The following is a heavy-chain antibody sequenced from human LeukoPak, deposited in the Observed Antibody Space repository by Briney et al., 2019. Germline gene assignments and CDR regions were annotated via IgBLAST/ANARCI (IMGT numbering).Heavy chain of an antibody. D-gene: IGHD6-13*01. CDR3: ARDIAQGYSSSWYWFDP. V-gene: IGHV1-69*04. Sequence: GSSVKVSCKASGGTFSSYAISWVRQAPGQGLEWMGRIIPILGIANYAQKFQGRVTITADKSTSTAYMELSSLRSEDTAVYYCARDIAQGYSSSWYWFDPWGQGTLVTVSS. CDR1: GGTFSSYA. J-gene: IGHJ5*02. CDR2: IIPILGIA.